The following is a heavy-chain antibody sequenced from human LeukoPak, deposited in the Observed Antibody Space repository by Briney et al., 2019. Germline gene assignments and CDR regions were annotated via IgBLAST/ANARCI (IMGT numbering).Heavy chain of an antibody. V-gene: IGHV3-53*01. Sequence: PGGSLRLSCAVSGFTVSRNYMAWVRQAPGRGLEWVSVIYSSGSTLYADSVKGRFTISRDNSKNTLYLQMNSLRAEDTAVYYCARLFAPFCGNDCGQFDCWGQGTLVTVSS. CDR3: ARLFAPFCGNDCGQFDC. D-gene: IGHD2-21*02. CDR1: GFTVSRNY. CDR2: IYSSGST. J-gene: IGHJ4*02.